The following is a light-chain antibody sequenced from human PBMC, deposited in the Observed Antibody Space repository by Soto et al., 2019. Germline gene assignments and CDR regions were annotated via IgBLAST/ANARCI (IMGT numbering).Light chain of an antibody. Sequence: QSALTQPASVSGSPGQSITISCTGTSSDVGGYNFVSWYQQHPGKAPRLIIYEVSSRPSGVSYRFSGSKSVNTASLTISGLQAEDEADYYCSSYTVRNTLVLFGGGTKLTVL. CDR2: EVS. CDR3: SSYTVRNTLVL. J-gene: IGLJ3*02. CDR1: SSDVGGYNF. V-gene: IGLV2-14*01.